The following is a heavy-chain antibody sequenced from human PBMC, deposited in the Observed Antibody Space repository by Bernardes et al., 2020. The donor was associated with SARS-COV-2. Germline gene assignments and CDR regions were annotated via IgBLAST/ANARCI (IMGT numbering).Heavy chain of an antibody. J-gene: IGHJ4*02. CDR1: GHTFPGYY. Sequence: VSYQASGHTFPGYYMHWVRQAPGQGLDWMGWINPNSGGTNYAQKFQGRVTMTRDTSITTAYMELSRLRSDDTAVYYCARVLDSYQPYWGQGTLVTVSS. D-gene: IGHD5-18*01. CDR2: INPNSGGT. CDR3: ARVLDSYQPY. V-gene: IGHV1-2*02.